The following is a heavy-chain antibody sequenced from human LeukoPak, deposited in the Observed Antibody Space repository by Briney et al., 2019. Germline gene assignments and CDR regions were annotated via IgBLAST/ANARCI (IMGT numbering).Heavy chain of an antibody. J-gene: IGHJ4*02. CDR1: GFTFSSYG. V-gene: IGHV3-30*18. CDR3: AKEVTVAGRGDY. Sequence: GRSLRLSCAASGFTFSSYGMHWVHQAPGKGLEWVAVISYDGSNKYYADSVKGRFTISRDNSKNTLYLQRNSLRAEDTAVYYCAKEVTVAGRGDYWGQGTLVTVSS. CDR2: ISYDGSNK. D-gene: IGHD6-19*01.